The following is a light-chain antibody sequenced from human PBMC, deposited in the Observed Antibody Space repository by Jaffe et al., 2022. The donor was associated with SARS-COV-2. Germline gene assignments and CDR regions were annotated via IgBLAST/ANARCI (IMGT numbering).Light chain of an antibody. V-gene: IGLV2-8*01. CDR2: EVS. CDR3: SSYAGNNNVI. CDR1: SSDVGGYNY. Sequence: QSALTQPPSASGSPGQSVTISCTGTSSDVGGYNYVSWYQQFPGKAPKLMIYEVSNRPSGVPHRFSGSKSGNTASLTVSGLQTEDEADYYCSSYAGNNNVIFGGGTKLTVL. J-gene: IGLJ2*01.